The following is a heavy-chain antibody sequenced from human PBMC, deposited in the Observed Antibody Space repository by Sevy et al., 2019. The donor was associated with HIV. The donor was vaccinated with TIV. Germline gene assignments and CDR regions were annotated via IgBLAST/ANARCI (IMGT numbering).Heavy chain of an antibody. J-gene: IGHJ6*02. CDR1: GGSINSGDYY. D-gene: IGHD5-18*01. Sequence: SETLSLTCTVSGGSINSGDYYWTWLRQPPGKGLEWIGYIHHSGSTHHHASLKSRVTISLHTSKNQFSLKLSSLTAADTAVYYCATSKEYIYGPKEPNYHYGLDVWGQGTTVTVSS. CDR3: ATSKEYIYGPKEPNYHYGLDV. V-gene: IGHV4-30-4*01. CDR2: IHHSGST.